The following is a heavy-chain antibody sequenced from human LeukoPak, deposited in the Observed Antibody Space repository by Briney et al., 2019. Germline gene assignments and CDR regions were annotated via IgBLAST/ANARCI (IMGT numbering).Heavy chain of an antibody. Sequence: SETLSLTCAVDGGSFSGYFWSWIRQPPGKGLEWIGEVNHSGRTNYNPSLKSRVAISVDTSKNQFSLKLSSVTAADTAVYYCARGSKAAPGTFDYWGQGTLVTVSS. CDR2: VNHSGRT. CDR1: GGSFSGYF. J-gene: IGHJ4*02. V-gene: IGHV4-34*01. D-gene: IGHD6-13*01. CDR3: ARGSKAAPGTFDY.